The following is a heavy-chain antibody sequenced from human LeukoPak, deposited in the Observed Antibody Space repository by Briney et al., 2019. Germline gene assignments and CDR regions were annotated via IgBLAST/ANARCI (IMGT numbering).Heavy chain of an antibody. V-gene: IGHV3-66*01. D-gene: IGHD3-9*01. CDR2: IYIGDVT. CDR3: ATRDLQSSSDILK. J-gene: IGHJ1*01. Sequence: GGSLRLSCAASGFNTSSHYTHWVRQAPGKGLEWVSVIYIGDVTHYADSVKGRFTVSRDDSKNTQYLRMNSLRVEDTAVYYCATRDLQSSSDILKWGQGTLVTVSS. CDR1: GFNTSSHY.